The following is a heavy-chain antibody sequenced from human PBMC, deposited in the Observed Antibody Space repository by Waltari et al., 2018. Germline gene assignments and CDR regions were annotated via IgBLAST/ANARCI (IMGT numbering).Heavy chain of an antibody. CDR3: ARKWSLSGPGNFDY. CDR2: IYYSGRT. J-gene: IGHJ4*02. CDR1: GGSISSSSYY. V-gene: IGHV4-39*01. Sequence: QLQLQESGPGLVKPSETLSLTCTVSGGSISSSSYYWGWIRQPPGKGLEWIGSIYYSGRTYYNPAPKGRVTISVDTSKNQFSLKLSSVTAADTAVYYCARKWSLSGPGNFDYWGQGTLVTVSS. D-gene: IGHD2-8*01.